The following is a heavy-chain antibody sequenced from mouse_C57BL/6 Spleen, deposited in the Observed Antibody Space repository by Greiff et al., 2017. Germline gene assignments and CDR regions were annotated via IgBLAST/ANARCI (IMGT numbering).Heavy chain of an antibody. J-gene: IGHJ1*03. Sequence: QVQLKESGAELVKPGASVKLSCKASGYTFTEYTIHWVKQRSGQGLEWIGWFYPGSGSIKYNEKFKDKATLTADKSSSTVYMELSRLTSEDSAVYFCARHEGYYGSSHWYFDVWGTGTTVTVSS. V-gene: IGHV1-62-2*01. CDR1: GYTFTEYT. D-gene: IGHD1-1*01. CDR2: FYPGSGSI. CDR3: ARHEGYYGSSHWYFDV.